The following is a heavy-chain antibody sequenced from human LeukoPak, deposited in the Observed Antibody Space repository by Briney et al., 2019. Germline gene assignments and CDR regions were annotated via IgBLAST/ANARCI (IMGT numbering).Heavy chain of an antibody. CDR1: GGSLSSAHG. J-gene: IGHJ5*02. CDR3: ARGRNYDILTGYRPYNWFDP. Sequence: SETLSLTCTVSGGSLSSAHGWSWIRQPPGKGLEWIGYSQNSGCTNCNPSLKSRVTISVDTSKNQFSLKLSSVTAADTAVYYCARGRNYDILTGYRPYNWFDPWGQGTLVTVSS. CDR2: SQNSGCT. V-gene: IGHV4-61*01. D-gene: IGHD3-9*01.